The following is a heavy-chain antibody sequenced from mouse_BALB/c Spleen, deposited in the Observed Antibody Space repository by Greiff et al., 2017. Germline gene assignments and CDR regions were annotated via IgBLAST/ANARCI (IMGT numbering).Heavy chain of an antibody. J-gene: IGHJ1*01. D-gene: IGHD1-1*01. CDR3: ARPITTVVDWYFDV. CDR1: GFTFSSFG. V-gene: IGHV5-17*02. CDR2: ISSGSSTI. Sequence: DVQLVESGGGLVQPGGSRKLSCAASGFTFSSFGMHWVRQAPEKGLEWVAYISSGSSTIYYADTVKGRFTISRDNPKNTLFLKMTSLRSEDTAMYYCARPITTVVDWYFDVWGAGTTVTVSS.